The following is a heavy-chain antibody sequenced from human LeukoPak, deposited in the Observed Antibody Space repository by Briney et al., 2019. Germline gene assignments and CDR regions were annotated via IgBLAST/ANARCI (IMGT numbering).Heavy chain of an antibody. Sequence: GGSLRLTCAASGFTFGHYRMHWVRQAPGKGLAWVSSISSSSSYKYYADSVKERLTISRDNAKNSLYLQMNSLRAEDTAVYYCAREGRGYSSSANYYYYYYMDVWGKGTTVTVSS. CDR3: AREGRGYSSSANYYYYYYMDV. J-gene: IGHJ6*03. CDR1: GFTFGHYR. CDR2: ISSSSSYK. V-gene: IGHV3-21*01. D-gene: IGHD6-6*01.